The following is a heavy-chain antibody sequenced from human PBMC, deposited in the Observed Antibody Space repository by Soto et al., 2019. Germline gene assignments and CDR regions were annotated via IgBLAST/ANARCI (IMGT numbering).Heavy chain of an antibody. CDR1: GYDFTSYW. CDR2: IYPGDSDT. Sequence: GESLKISCKASGYDFTSYWIGWVRQKPGKGLEWMAMIYPGDSDTRDSPSFQGQVTISADKSTSTAYLQWSNLKASDTAMYYCARRRSSTAFDIWGQRTMVTVSS. J-gene: IGHJ3*02. D-gene: IGHD2-2*01. CDR3: ARRRSSTAFDI. V-gene: IGHV5-51*01.